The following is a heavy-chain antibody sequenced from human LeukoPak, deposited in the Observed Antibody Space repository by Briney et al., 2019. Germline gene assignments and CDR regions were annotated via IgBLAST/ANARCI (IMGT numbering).Heavy chain of an antibody. Sequence: PGRSLRLSCAASGFTFSSYAMHWVRQAPGKGLEWVSSISSSSYIYYADSVKGRFTISRDNAKNSLYLQMNSLRAEDTAVYYCARVWRGYYTFDYWGQGTLVTVSS. CDR1: GFTFSSYA. V-gene: IGHV3-21*01. D-gene: IGHD3-3*01. CDR3: ARVWRGYYTFDY. J-gene: IGHJ4*02. CDR2: ISSSSYI.